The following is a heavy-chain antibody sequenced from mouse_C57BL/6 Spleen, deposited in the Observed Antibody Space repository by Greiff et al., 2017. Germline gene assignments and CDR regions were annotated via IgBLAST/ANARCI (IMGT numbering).Heavy chain of an antibody. J-gene: IGHJ1*03. Sequence: QVHVKQPGTELVKPGASVKLSCKASGYTFTSYWMHWVKQRPGQGLEWIGNINPSNGGTNYNEKFKSKATLTVDKSSSTAYMQLSSLTSEDSAVYYGARANWVSYWYLDVWGTGTTVTVSS. V-gene: IGHV1-53*01. CDR2: INPSNGGT. CDR1: GYTFTSYW. CDR3: ARANWVSYWYLDV. D-gene: IGHD4-1*01.